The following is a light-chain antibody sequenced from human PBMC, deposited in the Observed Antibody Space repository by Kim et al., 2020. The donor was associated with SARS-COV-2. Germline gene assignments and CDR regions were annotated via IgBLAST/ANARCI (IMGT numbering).Light chain of an antibody. Sequence: AAVGERVTSTSRASQGISNYLAWFQQKPGKVPKRLIYTATNLQSGVPSRFSGSGSGTEFTLTISSLQPEDFATYYCLQHNKYPWTFGQGTKVDIK. V-gene: IGKV1-17*03. CDR3: LQHNKYPWT. CDR1: QGISNY. J-gene: IGKJ1*01. CDR2: TAT.